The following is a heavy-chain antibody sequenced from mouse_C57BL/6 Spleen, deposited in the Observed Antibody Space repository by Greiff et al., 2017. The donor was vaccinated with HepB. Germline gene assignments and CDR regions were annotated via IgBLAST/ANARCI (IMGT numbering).Heavy chain of an antibody. CDR1: GYSFTGYY. CDR3: ARAGSWDVGFAY. D-gene: IGHD1-1*02. Sequence: EVQLQQSGPELVKPGASVKISCKASGYSFTGYYMNWVKQSPEKSLEWIGEINPSTGGTTYNQKFKAKATLTVDKSSSTAYMQLKSLTSEDSAVYYCARAGSWDVGFAYWGQGTLVTVSA. V-gene: IGHV1-42*01. CDR2: INPSTGGT. J-gene: IGHJ3*01.